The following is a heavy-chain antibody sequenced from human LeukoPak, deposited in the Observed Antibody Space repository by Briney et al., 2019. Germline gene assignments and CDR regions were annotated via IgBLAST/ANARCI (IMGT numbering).Heavy chain of an antibody. CDR2: TSGSGDST. J-gene: IGHJ6*02. CDR3: AKQGYSFVKYYGMDV. CDR1: GFTFSSYA. V-gene: IGHV3-23*01. D-gene: IGHD5-18*01. Sequence: PGGSLRLSWAASGFTFSSYAMSWVRQAPGKGLEWVSTTSGSGDSTYYADSVKGRFTISRDNSKNTLYLQMNSLRAEDTALYYCAKQGYSFVKYYGMDVWGQGTTVTVSS.